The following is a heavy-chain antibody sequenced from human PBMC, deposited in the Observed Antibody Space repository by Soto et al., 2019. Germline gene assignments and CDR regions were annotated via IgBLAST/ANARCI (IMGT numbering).Heavy chain of an antibody. Sequence: GWSLRLSCASSVLDFSSEVMWWVRQAPGKGLEWVSSISGSSRTIYHADSMRGRFAISRDNSKNSLYLQQNNLRVDDTAVYYCAKVGPSYYYGMDVWGQGTTVTVSS. J-gene: IGHJ6*02. CDR2: ISGSSRTI. V-gene: IGHV3-23*01. D-gene: IGHD1-26*01. CDR3: AKVGPSYYYGMDV. CDR1: VLDFSSEV.